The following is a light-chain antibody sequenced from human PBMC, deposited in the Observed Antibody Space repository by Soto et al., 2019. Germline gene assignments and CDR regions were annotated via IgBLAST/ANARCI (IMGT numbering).Light chain of an antibody. Sequence: QSALTQPPSVSGAPGQRVTISCTGSSSSIGAGYDVHWYQQRPGTAPKLLIFGNSNRPSGVPDRFSGSKSGTSASLTITGLQAEDEGDYYCQSYDSTPSDRYVFGSGTKLTVL. CDR3: QSYDSTPSDRYV. CDR1: SSSIGAGYD. J-gene: IGLJ1*01. CDR2: GNS. V-gene: IGLV1-40*01.